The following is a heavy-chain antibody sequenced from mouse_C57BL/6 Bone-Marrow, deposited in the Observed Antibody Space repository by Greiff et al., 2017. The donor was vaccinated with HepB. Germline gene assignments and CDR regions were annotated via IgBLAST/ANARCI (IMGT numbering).Heavy chain of an antibody. D-gene: IGHD1-1*01. CDR3: ARFTTVVATDWYFDV. Sequence: EVQRVESGPGLAKPSQTLSLTCSVTGYSITSDYWNWIRKFPGNKLEYMGYISYSGSTYYNPSLKSRISITRDTSKNQYYLQLNSVTTEDTATYYCARFTTVVATDWYFDVWGTGTTVTVSS. CDR1: GYSITSDY. CDR2: ISYSGST. J-gene: IGHJ1*03. V-gene: IGHV3-8*01.